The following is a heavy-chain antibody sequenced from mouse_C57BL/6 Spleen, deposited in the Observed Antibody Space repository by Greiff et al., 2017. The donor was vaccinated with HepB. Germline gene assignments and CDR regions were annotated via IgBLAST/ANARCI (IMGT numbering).Heavy chain of an antibody. V-gene: IGHV1-59*01. CDR1: GYTFTSYW. Sequence: VQLQQPGAELVRPGTSVKLSCKASGYTFTSYWMHWVKQRPGQGLEWIGVLDPSDSYTNYNQKFKGKATLTVDTSSSTAYMQLSSLTSEDSAVYYWARHYGSSHWYFDVWGTGTTVTVSS. J-gene: IGHJ1*03. D-gene: IGHD1-1*01. CDR2: LDPSDSYT. CDR3: ARHYGSSHWYFDV.